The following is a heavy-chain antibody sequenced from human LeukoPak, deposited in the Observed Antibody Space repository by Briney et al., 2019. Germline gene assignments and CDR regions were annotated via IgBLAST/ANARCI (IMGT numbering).Heavy chain of an antibody. V-gene: IGHV1-69*13. D-gene: IGHD3-10*01. CDR2: TIPIFGTA. CDR3: ARMGRELDFDY. Sequence: GASVKVSCKASGGTFSSYAISWVRQAPGQGLEWMGGTIPIFGTANYAQKFQGRVTITADESTSTAYMELSSLRSEDTAVYYCARMGRELDFDYWGQGTLVTVSS. J-gene: IGHJ4*02. CDR1: GGTFSSYA.